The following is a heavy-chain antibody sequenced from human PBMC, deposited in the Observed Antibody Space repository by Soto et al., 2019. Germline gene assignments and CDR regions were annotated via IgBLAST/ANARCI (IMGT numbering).Heavy chain of an antibody. CDR2: INHSGST. J-gene: IGHJ5*02. CDR3: ARDEGAARTNWFDP. V-gene: IGHV4-34*01. D-gene: IGHD6-6*01. CDR1: GGSFSGYY. Sequence: PSETLSLTCAVYGGSFSGYYWSWIRQPPGKGLEWIGEINHSGSTNYNPSLKSRVTISVDTSKNQFSLKLSSVTAADTAVYYCARDEGAARTNWFDPWGQGTLVTVS.